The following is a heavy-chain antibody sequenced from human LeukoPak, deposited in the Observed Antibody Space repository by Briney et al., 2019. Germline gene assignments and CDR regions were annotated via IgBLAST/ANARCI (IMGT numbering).Heavy chain of an antibody. Sequence: GGSLRLSCAASGFTFSSYSMNWVRLAPGKGLEWVSYISSSSSTIYYADSVKGRFTISRDNAKNSLYLQMNSLRAEDTAVYYCARAAGRLYGSGSLMPFDPWGQGTLVTVSS. CDR1: GFTFSSYS. CDR2: ISSSSSTI. J-gene: IGHJ5*02. CDR3: ARAAGRLYGSGSLMPFDP. V-gene: IGHV3-48*04. D-gene: IGHD3-10*01.